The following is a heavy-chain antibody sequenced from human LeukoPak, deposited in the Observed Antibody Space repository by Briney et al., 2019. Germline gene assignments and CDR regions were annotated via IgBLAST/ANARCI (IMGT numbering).Heavy chain of an antibody. CDR1: GFTFSSYA. J-gene: IGHJ4*02. D-gene: IGHD1-1*01. CDR2: ISYDGSNK. CDR3: AKDRQTELYYFDY. V-gene: IGHV3-30*18. Sequence: GGSLRLSCADSGFTFSSYAMNWVRQAPGKGLEWVAVISYDGSNKYYADSVKGRFTISRDNSKNTLYLQMNSLRAEDTAVYYCAKDRQTELYYFDYWGQGTLVTVSS.